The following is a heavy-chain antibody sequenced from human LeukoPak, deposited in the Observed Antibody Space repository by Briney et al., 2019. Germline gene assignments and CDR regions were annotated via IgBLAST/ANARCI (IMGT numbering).Heavy chain of an antibody. J-gene: IGHJ4*02. D-gene: IGHD3-3*01. Sequence: PGGSLRLSCAASGFTFSSYAMSWVRQAPGKGLEWVSAISGSGGSTYYADSVKGRFTISRDNSKNTLYLQMNSLRAEDTAVYYCAKTLYDFWSGYYFTLDYWGQGTLVTVSS. V-gene: IGHV3-23*01. CDR1: GFTFSSYA. CDR2: ISGSGGST. CDR3: AKTLYDFWSGYYFTLDY.